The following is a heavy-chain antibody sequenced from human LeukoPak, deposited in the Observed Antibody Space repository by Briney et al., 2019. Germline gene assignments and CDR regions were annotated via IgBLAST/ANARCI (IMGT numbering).Heavy chain of an antibody. D-gene: IGHD3-22*01. CDR3: ARDAYDSSHMDV. Sequence: SETLSLTCTVSGGFITNYFWSWIRQPPGKGLEWIGYIYFNGNTNYNPSLKSRVTMSVDTSENQFSLKLNSVTAADTALYYCARDAYDSSHMDVWGKGTTVTVSS. CDR1: GGFITNYF. V-gene: IGHV4-59*01. CDR2: IYFNGNT. J-gene: IGHJ6*03.